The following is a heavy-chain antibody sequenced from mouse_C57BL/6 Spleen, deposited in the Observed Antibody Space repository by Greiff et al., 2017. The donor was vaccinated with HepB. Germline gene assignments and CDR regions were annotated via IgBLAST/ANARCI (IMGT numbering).Heavy chain of an antibody. Sequence: QVQLQQSGPELVKPGASVKISCKASGYSFSSSWMNWVKQRPGKGLEWIGRIYPGDGDTNYNGKFKGKATLTADKSSSTACMQLSSQTSEDSAVYFSARAGTGFDYWGQGTTVTVSS. CDR1: GYSFSSSW. CDR3: ARAGTGFDY. J-gene: IGHJ2*01. D-gene: IGHD4-1*01. CDR2: IYPGDGDT. V-gene: IGHV1-82*01.